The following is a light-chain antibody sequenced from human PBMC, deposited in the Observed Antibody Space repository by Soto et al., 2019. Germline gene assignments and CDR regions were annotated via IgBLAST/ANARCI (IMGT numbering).Light chain of an antibody. CDR1: QGINTY. V-gene: IGKV1-27*01. J-gene: IGKJ1*01. CDR2: DAS. Sequence: DIQMTQSPSTLSASVGDGFTFTFLASQGINTYLAWYQQKPGKAPKLLIYDASTLQSGVPSRFSGSGSGTDFTLTISSLQPEDVATYYCQKYNSAPRTFGQGTKVDI. CDR3: QKYNSAPRT.